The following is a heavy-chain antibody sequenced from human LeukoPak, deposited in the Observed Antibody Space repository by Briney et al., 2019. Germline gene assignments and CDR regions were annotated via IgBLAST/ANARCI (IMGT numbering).Heavy chain of an antibody. D-gene: IGHD3-9*01. Sequence: PWGPLRLSCAASGFTFSNYAMGWVRQAPGKGLEWVSGISGSDYAYYTDSVKGRFTISRDNSKNTLYLQMNTLRAEDTAVYYCAKGVRYLDWWILDYWGQGTLVPVSS. CDR2: ISGSDYA. CDR1: GFTFSNYA. CDR3: AKGVRYLDWWILDY. V-gene: IGHV3-23*01. J-gene: IGHJ4*02.